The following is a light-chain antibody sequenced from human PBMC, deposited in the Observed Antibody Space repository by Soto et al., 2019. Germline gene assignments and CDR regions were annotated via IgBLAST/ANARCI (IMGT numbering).Light chain of an antibody. CDR2: GAS. V-gene: IGKV1-5*01. CDR1: QSISSW. Sequence: DIQMTQSPSTLSASVGDRVTITCRASQSISSWLAWYQQKPGKAPKLLIYGASSRATGIPARFSGSGSGTEFTLTISSLQSEDFAVYYCQQYHTWPRAFGQGTKVDIK. CDR3: QQYHTWPRA. J-gene: IGKJ1*01.